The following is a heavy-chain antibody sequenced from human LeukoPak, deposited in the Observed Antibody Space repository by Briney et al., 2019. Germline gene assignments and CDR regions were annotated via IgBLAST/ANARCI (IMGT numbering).Heavy chain of an antibody. Sequence: SVKVSCKASGGTFSSYAISWVRQAPGQGLEWMGGIIPIFGTANYAQKFQGRVTITTDESTSTAYMELSSLRSEDTAVYYCAKAFSNADTYYYDSSGYLDYWGQGTLVTVSS. V-gene: IGHV1-69*05. J-gene: IGHJ4*02. D-gene: IGHD3-22*01. CDR1: GGTFSSYA. CDR2: IIPIFGTA. CDR3: AKAFSNADTYYYDSSGYLDY.